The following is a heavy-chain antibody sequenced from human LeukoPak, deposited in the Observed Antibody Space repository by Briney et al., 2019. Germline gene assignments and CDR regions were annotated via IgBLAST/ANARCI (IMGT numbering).Heavy chain of an antibody. J-gene: IGHJ6*03. V-gene: IGHV3-21*01. CDR2: ITTSSSYI. CDR1: GFTFSSYS. CDR3: ARDGNYDFWSGYVTYYYYYMDV. Sequence: PGGSLRLSCAASGFTFSSYSLNWVRQAPGKGLEWVSSITTSSSYIYYADSVKGRFTISRDNAKNSLSLQMNSLRAEDTAVYYCARDGNYDFWSGYVTYYYYYMDVWGKGTTVTVSS. D-gene: IGHD3-3*01.